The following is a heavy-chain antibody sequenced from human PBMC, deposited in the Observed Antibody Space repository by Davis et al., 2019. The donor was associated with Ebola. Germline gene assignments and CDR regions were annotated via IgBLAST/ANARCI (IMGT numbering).Heavy chain of an antibody. V-gene: IGHV3-23*01. Sequence: GESLKISCTASGFTFSTYPMTWIRQAPGKGLDWVSTIGGSGDGTHYADSVKGRFTISRDNAKNSLYLQMNSLRDEDTAVYYCARGSRNMDVWGQGTTVTVSS. CDR1: GFTFSTYP. J-gene: IGHJ6*02. CDR2: IGGSGDGT. CDR3: ARGSRNMDV.